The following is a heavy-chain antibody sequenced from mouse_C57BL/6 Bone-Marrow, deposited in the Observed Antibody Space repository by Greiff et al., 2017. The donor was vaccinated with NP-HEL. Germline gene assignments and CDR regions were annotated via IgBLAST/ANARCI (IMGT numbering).Heavy chain of an antibody. V-gene: IGHV5-6*01. CDR1: GFTFSSYG. CDR3: ARGRGFYYGSPAWFAY. J-gene: IGHJ3*01. Sequence: VQLKESGGDLVKPGGSLKLSCAASGFTFSSYGMSWVRQTPDKRLEWVATISSGGSYTYYPDSVKGRFTISRDNAKNTLYLQMSSLKSEDTAMYYCARGRGFYYGSPAWFAYWGQGTLVTVSA. CDR2: ISSGGSYT. D-gene: IGHD1-1*01.